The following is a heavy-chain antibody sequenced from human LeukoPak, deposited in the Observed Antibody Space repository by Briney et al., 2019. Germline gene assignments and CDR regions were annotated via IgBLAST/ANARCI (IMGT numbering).Heavy chain of an antibody. Sequence: GGSLRLSCAASGFTFDDYTMHWVRQAPGKGLEWVSLISWDGGSTYYADSVKGRFTISRDNSKNSLYLQMNSLRTEDTALYYCAAVVVADAFDIWGRGTMVTVSS. V-gene: IGHV3-43*01. J-gene: IGHJ3*02. D-gene: IGHD2-2*01. CDR3: AAVVVADAFDI. CDR2: ISWDGGST. CDR1: GFTFDDYT.